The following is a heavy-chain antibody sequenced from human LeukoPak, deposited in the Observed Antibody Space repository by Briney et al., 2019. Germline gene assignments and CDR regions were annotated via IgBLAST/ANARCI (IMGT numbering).Heavy chain of an antibody. CDR3: ARGRRGWALDY. Sequence: GGSLRLSCAASGFTFSDYYMSWIRQAQGKGLECVSYISSGSTYTNYADSVKGRFTISRDNAKNSLILQMNSLRAEDTALYYCARGRRGWALDYWGQGTLVTVSS. D-gene: IGHD6-19*01. V-gene: IGHV3-11*05. CDR1: GFTFSDYY. J-gene: IGHJ4*02. CDR2: ISSGSTYT.